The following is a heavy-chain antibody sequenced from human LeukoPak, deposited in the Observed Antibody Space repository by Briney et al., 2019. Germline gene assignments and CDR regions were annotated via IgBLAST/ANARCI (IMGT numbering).Heavy chain of an antibody. Sequence: PEGSLRLSCAASGFTFSNAWLTWVRQAPGKGLEWVSRIMSKTDGGTTDYAAPVKGRFTISRDDSKNTLYLQMNSLKTEDTAVYYCTTDVLDRDFWSGGGWFDPWGQGTLVTVSS. D-gene: IGHD3-3*01. CDR1: GFTFSNAW. J-gene: IGHJ5*02. CDR3: TTDVLDRDFWSGGGWFDP. CDR2: IMSKTDGGTT. V-gene: IGHV3-15*01.